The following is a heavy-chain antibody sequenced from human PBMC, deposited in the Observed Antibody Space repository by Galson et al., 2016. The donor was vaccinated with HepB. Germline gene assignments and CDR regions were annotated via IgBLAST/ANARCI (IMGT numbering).Heavy chain of an antibody. J-gene: IGHJ4*02. CDR3: ARHDWSGYSYGYDY. D-gene: IGHD5-18*01. V-gene: IGHV4-61*01. Sequence: SETLSLTCTVSGDSVSTSSYYWSWFRQPPGKGLEWIGYIYNSGGTSYNPSLQSRVTMSVDTSKNQLSLKLSFVTAADTAVYYCARHDWSGYSYGYDYWGQGALVTVSS. CDR1: GDSVSTSSYY. CDR2: IYNSGGT.